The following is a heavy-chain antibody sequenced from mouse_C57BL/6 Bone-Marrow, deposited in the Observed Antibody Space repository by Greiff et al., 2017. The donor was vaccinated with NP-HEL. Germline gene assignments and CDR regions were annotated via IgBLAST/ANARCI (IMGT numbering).Heavy chain of an antibody. CDR1: GYTFTDYE. CDR2: IDPETGGT. CDR3: IRGVLLCPH. J-gene: IGHJ4*01. Sequence: QVQLKQSGAELVRPGASVTLSCTASGYTFTDYEMHWVKQTPVHGLEWIGAIDPETGGTAYNQKFKGKAILTADKSSSTAYMELRSLKSEDAAVYDSIRGVLLCPHWGQGTSVTVSS. D-gene: IGHD2-1*01. V-gene: IGHV1-15*01.